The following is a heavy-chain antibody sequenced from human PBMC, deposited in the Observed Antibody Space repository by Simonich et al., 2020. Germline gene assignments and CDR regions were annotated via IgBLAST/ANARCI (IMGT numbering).Heavy chain of an antibody. Sequence: EVQLVESGGGLVQPGGSLRLSCAASGFTFSSYWMSWVRQAQGRGREWGANKKQEGSEKYYVDSVKGRFTISRDNAKNSLYLQMNSLRAEDTAVYYCACLGTGDAFDIWGQGTMVTVSS. CDR1: GFTFSSYW. D-gene: IGHD3-9*01. V-gene: IGHV3-7*01. CDR2: KKQEGSEK. J-gene: IGHJ3*02. CDR3: ACLGTGDAFDI.